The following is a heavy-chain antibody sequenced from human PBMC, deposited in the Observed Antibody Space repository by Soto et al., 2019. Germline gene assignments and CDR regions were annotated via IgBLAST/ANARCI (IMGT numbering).Heavy chain of an antibody. CDR1: GFTFSKSW. Sequence: PGWSLRLSCRTSGFTFSKSWMRWVRQAPGKGLEWIGRIRPNADGGTVEYAAPVKGRFVISRDDSANTMYLQMNSLKTEDTAVYYCVRATFLSDSSGYTRCFDYWGHGTLVTVSS. V-gene: IGHV3-15*01. J-gene: IGHJ4*01. D-gene: IGHD3-22*01. CDR2: IRPNADGGTV. CDR3: VRATFLSDSSGYTRCFDY.